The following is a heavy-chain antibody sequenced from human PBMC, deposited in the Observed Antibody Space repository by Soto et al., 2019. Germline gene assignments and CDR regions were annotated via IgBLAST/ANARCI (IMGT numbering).Heavy chain of an antibody. D-gene: IGHD3-16*01. Sequence: QVHLVESGGGVVQPGTSLRLSCVGSGFTFRSYVIHWVRQAPGKGLEWVALTSYDGSNKDYGDSVKGRFTISRDNSRNTVDLQMDSLRREDTALYYLARWGTTGGLDVWGQGTLVSVSS. J-gene: IGHJ1*01. CDR2: TSYDGSNK. V-gene: IGHV3-33*05. CDR1: GFTFRSYV. CDR3: ARWGTTGGLDV.